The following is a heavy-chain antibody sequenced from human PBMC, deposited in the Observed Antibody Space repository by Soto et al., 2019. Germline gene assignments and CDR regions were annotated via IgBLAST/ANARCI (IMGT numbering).Heavy chain of an antibody. J-gene: IGHJ6*02. CDR3: ARVGTSYARRGLDV. V-gene: IGHV4-31*03. CDR1: GGAIDSGGYY. D-gene: IGHD7-27*01. Sequence: QVKLQESGPGRVKPSQTLSLTCNVSGGAIDSGGYYWCWLRPHPGKGLEWIGYIYYSGSTYYNPSLKSRVSISIDTSKNQFSLELISVTAADTAVYYCARVGTSYARRGLDVWGQGTTVTVSS. CDR2: IYYSGST.